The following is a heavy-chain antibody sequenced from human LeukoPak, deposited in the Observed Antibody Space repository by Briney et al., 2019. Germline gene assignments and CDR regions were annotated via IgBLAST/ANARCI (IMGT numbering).Heavy chain of an antibody. CDR2: INPNSGVA. D-gene: IGHD5-12*01. CDR3: ARPNGGYNGQGAFHI. V-gene: IGHV1-2*02. J-gene: IGHJ3*02. CDR1: GYTFTDYY. Sequence: ASVKVSCTASGYTFTDYYIHWVRQAPGQGIECMGWINPNSGVATYTLKFQGRVTMTRDKSIRTAYMALSRLRSDDTAVYYCARPNGGYNGQGAFHIWGQGTMVTVSS.